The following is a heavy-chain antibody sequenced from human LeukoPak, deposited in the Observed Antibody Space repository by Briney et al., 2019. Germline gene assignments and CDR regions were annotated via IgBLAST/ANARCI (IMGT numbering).Heavy chain of an antibody. J-gene: IGHJ4*02. CDR3: ARHKWLPSYLDH. Sequence: PSETLSLTCTVSGGSIISSNYYWGWIRQPPGNGLEWIGSIHYSGSTSYNPSLRSRVTIYVDLCMNQLSLKLTSVTAADTAVYYCARHKWLPSYLDHWGQGTLVTVSS. CDR1: GGSIISSNYY. D-gene: IGHD6-19*01. V-gene: IGHV4-39*01. CDR2: IHYSGST.